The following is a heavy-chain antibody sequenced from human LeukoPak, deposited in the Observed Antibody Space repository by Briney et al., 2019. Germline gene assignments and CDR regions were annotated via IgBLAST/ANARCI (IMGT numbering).Heavy chain of an antibody. J-gene: IGHJ4*02. CDR3: AHRQGKLWFGE. Sequence: SGPTLFNPTPALTLTCTFSGFSLRTSGEGVGWIRQPPGKALEWLGNIYWNDDTRYSPSLKSRLTITKDTSKNKVVLTMTNMDPVDTATYYCAHRQGKLWFGEWGQGTLVTVSS. CDR2: IYWNDDT. CDR1: GFSLRTSGEG. D-gene: IGHD3-10*01. V-gene: IGHV2-5*01.